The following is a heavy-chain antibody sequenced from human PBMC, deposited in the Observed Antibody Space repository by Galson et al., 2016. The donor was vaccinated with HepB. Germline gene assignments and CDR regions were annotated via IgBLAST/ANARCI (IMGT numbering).Heavy chain of an antibody. CDR1: GVSLSDYY. V-gene: IGHV4-34*01. J-gene: IGHJ6*02. CDR3: VSLRGFADYYYSGMDV. Sequence: SETLSLTCAVNGVSLSDYYWSWIRQSPGRGLEWIGEISHTGSTNYNPSLKSRVTISVDTSMNHFSLTLRSLTAADTAVYYCVSLRGFADYYYSGMDVWGQGTTVTVSS. CDR2: ISHTGST. D-gene: IGHD3-3*01.